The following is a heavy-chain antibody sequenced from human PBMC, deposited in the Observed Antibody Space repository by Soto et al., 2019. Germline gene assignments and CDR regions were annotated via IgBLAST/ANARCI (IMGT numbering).Heavy chain of an antibody. Sequence: ASVKVSCKASGYTFTSDYMHWVRQAPGQGLEWMGIINPSGGSTSYAQKFQGRVTVTRDTSTSTVYMELSSLRSEDTAVYYCARVAAGSSSTIWFDPWGQGTLVTVSS. V-gene: IGHV1-46*01. D-gene: IGHD6-13*01. CDR3: ARVAAGSSSTIWFDP. CDR2: INPSGGST. J-gene: IGHJ5*02. CDR1: GYTFTSDY.